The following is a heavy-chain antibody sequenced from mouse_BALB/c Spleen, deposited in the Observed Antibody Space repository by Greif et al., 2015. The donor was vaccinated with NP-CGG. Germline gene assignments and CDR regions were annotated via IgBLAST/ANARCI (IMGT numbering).Heavy chain of an antibody. CDR2: ISIGGSYT. CDR3: TREDEGYYGD. Sequence: EVHLVESGGGLVKPGGSLKLSCAASGFTFSSYTMSWVRQTPEKRLEWVATISIGGSYTYYPDSVKGRFTISRDNAKNTLCLQMRSLKSEDTAMYYCTREDEGYYGDWGQSTTLTDSS. CDR1: GFTFSSYT. D-gene: IGHD1-2*01. J-gene: IGHJ2*01. V-gene: IGHV5-6-4*01.